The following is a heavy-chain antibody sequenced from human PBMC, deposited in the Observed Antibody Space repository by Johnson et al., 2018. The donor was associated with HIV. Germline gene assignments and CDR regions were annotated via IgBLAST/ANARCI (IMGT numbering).Heavy chain of an antibody. V-gene: IGHV3-30*18. CDR3: AKAFCPGCDAFDI. CDR2: ISYDGSNK. J-gene: IGHJ3*02. D-gene: IGHD3-3*02. CDR1: GFTFSNYD. Sequence: QVQLVESGGGVVQPGRSQRLSCVASGFTFSNYDMDWVRQAPGKGLEWVVSISYDGSNKYYADSVKGRFTISRDNSNNTLDLQMNSLRTEDTGVYYCAKAFCPGCDAFDIWGQGTMVTVSP.